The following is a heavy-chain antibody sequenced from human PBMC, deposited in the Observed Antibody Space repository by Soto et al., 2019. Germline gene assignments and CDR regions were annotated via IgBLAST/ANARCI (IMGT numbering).Heavy chain of an antibody. CDR3: AREGAAVGTHYDY. V-gene: IGHV3-74*01. D-gene: IGHD6-13*01. CDR2: IKTDGSVI. Sequence: QSGGSLRLSCAASGFTFNSYWMHWVRQAPGKGLVWVSRIKTDGSVITYADSVKGRFTISRDNAKNTLYLQMNSLRAGDTAVYFCAREGAAVGTHYDYWGQGTLVTVSS. J-gene: IGHJ4*02. CDR1: GFTFNSYW.